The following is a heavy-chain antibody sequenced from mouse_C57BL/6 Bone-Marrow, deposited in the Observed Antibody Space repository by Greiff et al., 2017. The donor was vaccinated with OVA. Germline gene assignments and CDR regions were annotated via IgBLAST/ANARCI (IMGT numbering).Heavy chain of an antibody. D-gene: IGHD1-1*01. Sequence: EVQLQQSGAELVRPGASVKLSCTASGFNIKDDYMHWVKQRPEQGLEWIGWIDPENGDTEYASKFPGKAPITADTSSNTAYLQLISLTSEDTAVYYGISNTTVPFDYWGQGTTLTVSS. CDR1: GFNIKDDY. CDR2: IDPENGDT. CDR3: ISNTTVPFDY. J-gene: IGHJ2*01. V-gene: IGHV14-4*01.